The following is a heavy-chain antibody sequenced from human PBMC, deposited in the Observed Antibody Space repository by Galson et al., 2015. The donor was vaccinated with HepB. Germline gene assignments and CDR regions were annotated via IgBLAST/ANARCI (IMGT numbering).Heavy chain of an antibody. D-gene: IGHD5-18*01. CDR3: AKGYGLFDS. Sequence: SLRLSCAASGFPFGNPGMSWVRQAPGRGLGWVARISGHGDSAFYADSVKGRFTVSRDNTNNMLYLQMNSLRAEDAGLYFCAKGYGLFDSWAQGILVTVSS. V-gene: IGHV3-23*01. CDR2: ISGHGDSA. CDR1: GFPFGNPG. J-gene: IGHJ5*01.